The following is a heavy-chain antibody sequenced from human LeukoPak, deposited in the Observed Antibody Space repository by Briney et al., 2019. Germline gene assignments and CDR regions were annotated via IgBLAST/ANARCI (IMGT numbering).Heavy chain of an antibody. CDR3: ARHAFSGSDFRGSLDY. V-gene: IGHV4-39*01. CDR1: GXSISSSYSY. Sequence: PSETLSLTCTVSGXSISSSYSYWGWIRQPPGKGLEWIGSIYYSGSTYYNPSLRGRLTISVDTSKNQFSLKLSSVTATDTAVFYCARHAFSGSDFRGSLDYWGQGTLVTVSS. J-gene: IGHJ4*02. D-gene: IGHD5-12*01. CDR2: IYYSGST.